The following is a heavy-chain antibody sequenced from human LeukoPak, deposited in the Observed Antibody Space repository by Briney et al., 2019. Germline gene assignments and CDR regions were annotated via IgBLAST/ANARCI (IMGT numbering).Heavy chain of an antibody. Sequence: GGSLRLSCAASGFTFSSYGMHWVRQAPGKGLEWVAFIRYDGSNKYYADSVKGRFTISRDNSKNSLYLQMSSLRADDTAVYYCARDRRGVGYRPQYYYYSYIDVWGKGTTVTVSS. CDR3: ARDRRGVGYRPQYYYYSYIDV. D-gene: IGHD5-24*01. CDR2: IRYDGSNK. J-gene: IGHJ6*03. CDR1: GFTFSSYG. V-gene: IGHV3-30*02.